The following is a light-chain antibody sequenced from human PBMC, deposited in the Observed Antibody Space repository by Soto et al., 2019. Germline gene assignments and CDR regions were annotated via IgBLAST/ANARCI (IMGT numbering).Light chain of an antibody. J-gene: IGKJ1*01. CDR3: LQDFTYPRT. V-gene: IGKV1-6*01. CDR2: SAS. CDR1: QGIRNE. Sequence: AIHLTQSPSSVSASVGDRVTITCRASQGIRNELGWYQQKPGKAPKLLIYSASSLQSGVPSRFSGSGSGTDFILTISGLQPEDFATYFCLQDFTYPRTFGQGTKVDIK.